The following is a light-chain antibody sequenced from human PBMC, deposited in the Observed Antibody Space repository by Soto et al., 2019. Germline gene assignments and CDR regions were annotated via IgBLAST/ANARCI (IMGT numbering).Light chain of an antibody. V-gene: IGKV3-11*01. CDR3: QQRSNWPS. Sequence: EVVLTQSPDTLSLSPGGRATLSCRASQSVSTYLAWYQKKPGQAPRLLIYDASSRATGVPARFSGRGSGTDFTLTISSLEPEDFAVYYCQQRSNWPSFGQGTRLEIK. J-gene: IGKJ5*01. CDR2: DAS. CDR1: QSVSTY.